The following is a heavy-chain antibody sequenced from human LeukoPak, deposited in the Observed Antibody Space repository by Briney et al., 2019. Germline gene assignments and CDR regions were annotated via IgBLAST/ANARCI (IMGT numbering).Heavy chain of an antibody. J-gene: IGHJ4*02. V-gene: IGHV1-46*01. CDR2: INPSGGST. Sequence: GASVKVSCKASGYTFTSYYMHWVRQAPGQGLEWMGIINPSGGSTSYAQKFQGRVTMTRDTSTSTAYMELSSLRSEDTAVYYCAREGVAGTPFARAFDYWGQGTLVTVSS. D-gene: IGHD6-19*01. CDR1: GYTFTSYY. CDR3: AREGVAGTPFARAFDY.